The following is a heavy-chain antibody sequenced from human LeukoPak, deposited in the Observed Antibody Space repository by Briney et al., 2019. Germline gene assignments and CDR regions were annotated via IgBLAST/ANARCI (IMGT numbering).Heavy chain of an antibody. CDR3: ARIAVVIRDRDVIAEFFQE. D-gene: IGHD3-3*01. CDR2: IYYSGNT. J-gene: IGHJ1*01. Sequence: SETLSLTCSVSGGSIRSKVHYWGWVRQPPGKGLEWLGTIYYSGNTYYNPSLESRLTLSVDTSNNQFSLRLTSVTAADTAVYYCARIAVVIRDRDVIAEFFQEWGQGTPVVVSS. CDR1: GGSIRSKVHY. V-gene: IGHV4-39*01.